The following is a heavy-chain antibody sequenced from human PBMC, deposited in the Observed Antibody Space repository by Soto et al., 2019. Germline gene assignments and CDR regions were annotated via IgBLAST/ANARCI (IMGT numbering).Heavy chain of an antibody. J-gene: IGHJ4*02. V-gene: IGHV3-30*18. CDR3: AKDSGRGSADYYFDY. Sequence: QVQLVESGGGVVQPGRSLRLSCAASGFTFSSFGMHWVRQAPGKGLEWVAVLASDGRNKYYADSVKGRFTISRDNSMNPLYLQMHSLRAEDTAVYSCAKDSGRGSADYYFDYWGQGTLVTVSS. CDR1: GFTFSSFG. D-gene: IGHD3-10*01. CDR2: LASDGRNK.